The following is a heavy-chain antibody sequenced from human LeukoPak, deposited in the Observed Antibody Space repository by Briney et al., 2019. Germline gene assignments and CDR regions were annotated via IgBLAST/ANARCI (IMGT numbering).Heavy chain of an antibody. V-gene: IGHV3-11*06. Sequence: GGSLRLSCAASGFTFSDYYMSWIRQAPGKGLEWVSYISSSSSYTNYADSVKGRFTISRDNAKNSLYLQMNSLRAGDTAVYYCARDGDRIAVAGQYYYYYGMDVWGKGTTVTVSS. CDR1: GFTFSDYY. CDR3: ARDGDRIAVAGQYYYYYGMDV. D-gene: IGHD6-19*01. J-gene: IGHJ6*04. CDR2: ISSSSSYT.